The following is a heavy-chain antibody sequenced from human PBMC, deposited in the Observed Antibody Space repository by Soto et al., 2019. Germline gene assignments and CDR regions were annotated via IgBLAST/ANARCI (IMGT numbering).Heavy chain of an antibody. CDR3: ASLGIAVAVTVFDY. CDR1: GFTFSSYS. D-gene: IGHD6-19*01. V-gene: IGHV3-21*01. J-gene: IGHJ4*02. Sequence: GGSLRLSCAASGFTFSSYSMNWVRQAPGKGLEWVSSISSSSSYIYYADSVKGRFTISRDNAKNSLYLQMNSLRAEDTAVYYCASLGIAVAVTVFDYWGQGXLGTVPS. CDR2: ISSSSSYI.